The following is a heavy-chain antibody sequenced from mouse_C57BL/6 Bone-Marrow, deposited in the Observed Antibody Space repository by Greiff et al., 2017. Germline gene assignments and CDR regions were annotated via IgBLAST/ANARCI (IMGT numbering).Heavy chain of an antibody. CDR3: ARWDYGSSLGYCYFDV. CDR2: IYPGSGST. Sequence: VKLQQPGAELVKPGASVKMSCKASGYTFTSYWITWVKQRPGQGLEWIGEIYPGSGSTNYNEKFKSKATLTVDTSSSTAYMQLSSLTSEASAVYEGARWDYGSSLGYCYFDVWGKGTTVTVSS. J-gene: IGHJ1*03. D-gene: IGHD1-1*01. CDR1: GYTFTSYW. V-gene: IGHV1-55*01.